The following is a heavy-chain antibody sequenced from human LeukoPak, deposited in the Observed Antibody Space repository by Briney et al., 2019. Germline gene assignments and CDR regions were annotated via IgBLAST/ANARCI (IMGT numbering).Heavy chain of an antibody. CDR1: GGTFSSYA. Sequence: KVSCKASGGTFSSYAISWVRQAPGQGLEWMGRIIPILGIANYAQKFQGRVTITADKSTSTAYMELSSLRSEDTAVYYCASGLRGYSYGPYYYYGMDVWGQGTTVTVSS. J-gene: IGHJ6*02. V-gene: IGHV1-69*04. D-gene: IGHD5-18*01. CDR3: ASGLRGYSYGPYYYYGMDV. CDR2: IIPILGIA.